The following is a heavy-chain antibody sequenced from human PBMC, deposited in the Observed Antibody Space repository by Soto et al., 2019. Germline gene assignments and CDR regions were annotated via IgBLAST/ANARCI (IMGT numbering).Heavy chain of an antibody. D-gene: IGHD6-6*01. V-gene: IGHV3-21*01. Sequence: SLRLSCAASGFTFSSYSMNWVRQAPGKGLEWVSSISSSSFSINYADSVKGRFSISRDNAQNSLHLQMNNLRAEDTAVYYCARNESSNIYVMDVWGQGTTVTVSS. J-gene: IGHJ6*02. CDR1: GFTFSSYS. CDR3: ARNESSNIYVMDV. CDR2: ISSSSFSI.